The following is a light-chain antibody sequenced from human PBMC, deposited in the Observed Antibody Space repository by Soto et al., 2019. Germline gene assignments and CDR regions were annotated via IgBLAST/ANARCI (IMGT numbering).Light chain of an antibody. Sequence: HSVLAQPASVSGSPGQSITISCTGTSSDVGGYNYVSWYQQHPGQAPKLMIYEVSNRPSGVSNRFSGSKSGNTASLTISGLQGEDEADYYCSSYTSSSTYVFGTGTKVTV. CDR2: EVS. J-gene: IGLJ1*01. CDR3: SSYTSSSTYV. CDR1: SSDVGGYNY. V-gene: IGLV2-14*01.